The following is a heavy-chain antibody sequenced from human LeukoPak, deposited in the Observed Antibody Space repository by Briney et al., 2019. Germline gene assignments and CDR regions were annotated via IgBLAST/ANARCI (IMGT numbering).Heavy chain of an antibody. CDR1: GGSFSGYY. CDR3: AGVAVGWFDP. J-gene: IGHJ5*02. Sequence: PSETLSLTCAVYGGSFSGYYWSWIRQPPGKGLEWIGEINHSGSTNYNPSLKSRVTISVDTSKNQFSLKLSSVTAADTAVYYCAGVAVGWFDPWGQGTLVTVSS. D-gene: IGHD6-19*01. V-gene: IGHV4-34*01. CDR2: INHSGST.